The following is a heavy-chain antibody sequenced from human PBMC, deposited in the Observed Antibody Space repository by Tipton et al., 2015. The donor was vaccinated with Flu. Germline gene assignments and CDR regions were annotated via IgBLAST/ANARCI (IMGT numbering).Heavy chain of an antibody. CDR2: ISSDESRK. V-gene: IGHV3-30*18. CDR3: AKPGLGLYYYGMDV. Sequence: SLRLSCVASGFTFSNYGMHWVRQAPGKGLEWVAVISSDESRKYYADSVRGRFTISRDNSKNTLYLQMNSLRAEDTAVFYCAKPGLGLYYYGMDVWGQGTTVTVSS. CDR1: GFTFSNYG. D-gene: IGHD3-16*01. J-gene: IGHJ6*02.